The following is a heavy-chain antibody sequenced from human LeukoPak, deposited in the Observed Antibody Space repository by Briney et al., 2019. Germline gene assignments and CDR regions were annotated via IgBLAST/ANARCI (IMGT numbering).Heavy chain of an antibody. V-gene: IGHV3-53*01. J-gene: IGHJ4*02. CDR1: GLTVSSSY. Sequence: GGSLRLSCAASGLTVSSSYMSWVRQAPRKRLEWVSVISSDGKTSCADSVKGRFTISRDISKNTLYLQMNSLRAEDTAVYYCARVAAAGPFDYWGQGTLVTVSS. D-gene: IGHD6-13*01. CDR3: ARVAAAGPFDY. CDR2: ISSDGKT.